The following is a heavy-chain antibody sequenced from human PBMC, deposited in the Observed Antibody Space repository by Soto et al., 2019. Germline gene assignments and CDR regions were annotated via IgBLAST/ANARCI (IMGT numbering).Heavy chain of an antibody. CDR1: GGSISSYY. Sequence: SETLSLTCTVSGGSISSYYWSWIRQPPGKGLEWIGYIYYSGSTNYNPSLKSRVTISVDTSKNQFSLKLSSVTAADTAVYYCARRYGYSFDYWGQRTPVTVSS. CDR2: IYYSGST. J-gene: IGHJ4*02. CDR3: ARRYGYSFDY. V-gene: IGHV4-59*08. D-gene: IGHD1-1*01.